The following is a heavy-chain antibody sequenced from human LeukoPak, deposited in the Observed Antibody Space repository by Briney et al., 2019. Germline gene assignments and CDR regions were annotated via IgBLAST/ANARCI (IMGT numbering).Heavy chain of an antibody. J-gene: IGHJ4*02. V-gene: IGHV3-15*01. CDR2: IKSKTDGWTT. CDR1: GFTFSNAW. CDR3: TTQWELLESFDY. Sequence: GGALTLSCAASGFTFSNAWINWVRQPPAKGLEWVDRIKSKTDGWTTDYAAPVKGRFTISRDDSKNTLYLQMNSLKTEDTAVYYCTTQWELLESFDYWGQGTLVIVSS. D-gene: IGHD1-26*01.